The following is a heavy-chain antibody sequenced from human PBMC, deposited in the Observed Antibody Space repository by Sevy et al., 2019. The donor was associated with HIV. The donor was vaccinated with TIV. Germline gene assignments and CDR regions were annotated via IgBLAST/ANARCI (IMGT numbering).Heavy chain of an antibody. V-gene: IGHV3-23*01. Sequence: GGSLRLSCAASGFTFSSYAMSWVRQAPGKGLEWVSAISGSGGSTYYADSVKGRFTISRDNSKNTLYLQMNSLRAEDTAVYYCAKEGHGDYPRLWYYYGMDVWGQGTTVTVSS. CDR1: GFTFSSYA. CDR2: ISGSGGST. J-gene: IGHJ6*02. D-gene: IGHD4-17*01. CDR3: AKEGHGDYPRLWYYYGMDV.